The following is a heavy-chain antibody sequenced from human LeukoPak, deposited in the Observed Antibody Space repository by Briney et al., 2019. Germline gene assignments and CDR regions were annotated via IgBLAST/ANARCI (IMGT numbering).Heavy chain of an antibody. V-gene: IGHV1-69*13. D-gene: IGHD4-17*01. CDR2: IIPIFGTA. CDR1: GGTFSSYA. CDR3: ARSTVTTYSYYYYGMDV. J-gene: IGHJ6*02. Sequence: SVKVSCKASGGTFSSYAISWVRQAPGQGLEWMGGIIPIFGTANYAQKFQGSVTITADESTSTAYMELSSLRSEDTAVYYCARSTVTTYSYYYYGMDVWGQGTTVAVSS.